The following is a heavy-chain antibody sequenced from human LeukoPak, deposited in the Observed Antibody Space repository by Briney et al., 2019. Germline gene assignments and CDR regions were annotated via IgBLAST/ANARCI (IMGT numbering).Heavy chain of an antibody. J-gene: IGHJ3*02. CDR1: GFTFDDYA. V-gene: IGHV3-9*01. CDR2: ISWNSGSI. Sequence: PGRSLRLSCAASGFTFDDYAMHWVRQAPGKGLEWVSGISWNSGSIGYADSVKGRFTISRDNAKNSLYLQMNSLRAEDTALYYCAKDLKHLTHDAFDIWGQGTMVTVSS. CDR3: AKDLKHLTHDAFDI.